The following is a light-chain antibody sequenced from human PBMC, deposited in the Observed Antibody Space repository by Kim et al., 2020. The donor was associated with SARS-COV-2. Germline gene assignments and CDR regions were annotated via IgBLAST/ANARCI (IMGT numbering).Light chain of an antibody. CDR3: SSYTSSSTYV. J-gene: IGLJ1*01. CDR2: DVS. CDR1: RRVFGYYNH. V-gene: IGLV2-14*04. Sequence: QSTTISCTGTRRVFGYYNHVAWYQQHPGKAPKLMIYDVSKRPSGVSNRFSGSKSGNTASLTISGLQAEDEADYYCSSYTSSSTYVFGTGTKVTVL.